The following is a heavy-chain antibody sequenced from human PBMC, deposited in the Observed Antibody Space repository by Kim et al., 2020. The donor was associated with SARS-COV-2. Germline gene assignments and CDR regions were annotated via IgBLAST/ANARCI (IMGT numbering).Heavy chain of an antibody. D-gene: IGHD2-21*01. Sequence: TSYTQKFQGRVTVTRDTSTSTVYMELSSLTSEDTAVYYCARDFGGYWTFDYWGQGTLVTVSS. CDR3: ARDFGGYWTFDY. J-gene: IGHJ4*02. CDR2: T. V-gene: IGHV1-46*01.